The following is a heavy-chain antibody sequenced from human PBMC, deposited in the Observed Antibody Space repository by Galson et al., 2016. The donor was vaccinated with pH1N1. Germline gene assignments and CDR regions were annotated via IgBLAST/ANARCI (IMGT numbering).Heavy chain of an antibody. CDR1: GGSISSGNW. Sequence: ETLSLPCAGSGGSISSGNWWSWVRQPPGKGLERIGEIYHSGSTYYNPSLQSRLTMSVDKSKNQFSLKLTSVTAADTVVYYCARENLDSSGYSYSFYYGVDVWGQGTTVTVSS. CDR3: ARENLDSSGYSYSFYYGVDV. V-gene: IGHV4-4*02. CDR2: IYHSGST. D-gene: IGHD3-22*01. J-gene: IGHJ6*02.